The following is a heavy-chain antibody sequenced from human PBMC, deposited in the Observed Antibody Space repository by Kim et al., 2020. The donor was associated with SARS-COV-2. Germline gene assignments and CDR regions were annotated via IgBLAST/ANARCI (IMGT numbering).Heavy chain of an antibody. D-gene: IGHD7-27*01. CDR2: ILNDGSNK. Sequence: GGSLRLSCAASGFTFSSYAMNWVRQAPGKGLEWVSVILNDGSNKNYADSVKGRFTISRDNTKNTLYLQMNSLRAEDTAVYYCARSNTGGSWAPFVYCCQG. CDR3: ARSNTGGSWAPFVY. J-gene: IGHJ4*02. CDR1: GFTFSSYA. V-gene: IGHV3-30*04.